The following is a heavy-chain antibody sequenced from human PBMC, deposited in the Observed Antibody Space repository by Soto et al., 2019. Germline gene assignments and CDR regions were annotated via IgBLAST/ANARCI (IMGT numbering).Heavy chain of an antibody. J-gene: IGHJ6*02. CDR2: ISGSGGST. CDR3: AIAYCSSTSCSHDYYYYGMDV. V-gene: IGHV3-23*01. CDR1: GFTFSSYA. D-gene: IGHD2-2*01. Sequence: GSLRLSCAASGFTFSSYAMSWVRQAPGKGLEWVSAISGSGGSTYYADSVKGRFTISRDNSKNTLYLQMNSLRAEDTAVYYCAIAYCSSTSCSHDYYYYGMDVWGQGTTVTSP.